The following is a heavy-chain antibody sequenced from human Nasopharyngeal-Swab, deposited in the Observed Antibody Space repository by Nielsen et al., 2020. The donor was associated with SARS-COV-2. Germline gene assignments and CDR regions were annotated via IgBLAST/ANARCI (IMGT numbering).Heavy chain of an antibody. D-gene: IGHD3-22*01. Sequence: GGSLRLSCKGSGYSFTSYRIGWVRQMPGKGLEWMGIIYPGDSDTRYSPSFQGQVTISADKSISTAYLQWSSLKASDTAMYYCARRRYYDSSGYYHKSAFDIWGQGTMVTVSS. J-gene: IGHJ3*02. CDR1: GYSFTSYR. CDR2: IYPGDSDT. V-gene: IGHV5-51*01. CDR3: ARRRYYDSSGYYHKSAFDI.